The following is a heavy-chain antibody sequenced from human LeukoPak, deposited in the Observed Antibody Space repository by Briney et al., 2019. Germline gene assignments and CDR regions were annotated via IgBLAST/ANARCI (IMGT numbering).Heavy chain of an antibody. J-gene: IGHJ5*02. CDR3: ARRYNWNTGAASDP. CDR1: GGSITSGSYY. V-gene: IGHV4-61*09. Sequence: SQTLSLTCTVSGGSITSGSYYWSWIRQPAGKGLEWIGHISTSGNTNYNPSLQSRVTISLDTSKNHFSLKLSSVTAADTAIYYCARRYNWNTGAASDPWGRGTLVTVSS. D-gene: IGHD1/OR15-1a*01. CDR2: ISTSGNT.